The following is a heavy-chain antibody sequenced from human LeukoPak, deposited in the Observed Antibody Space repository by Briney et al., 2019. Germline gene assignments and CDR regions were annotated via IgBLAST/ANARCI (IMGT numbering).Heavy chain of an antibody. CDR3: ARTEGYYDSSGYYLAHFDY. Sequence: ASVKVSCKASGYTFTSYDINWVRQATGQGLEWMGWMNPNSGGTNYAQKFQGRVTMTRDTSISTAYMELSRLRSDDTAVYYCARTEGYYDSSGYYLAHFDYWGQGTLVTVSS. CDR1: GYTFTSYD. V-gene: IGHV1-2*02. D-gene: IGHD3-22*01. J-gene: IGHJ4*02. CDR2: MNPNSGGT.